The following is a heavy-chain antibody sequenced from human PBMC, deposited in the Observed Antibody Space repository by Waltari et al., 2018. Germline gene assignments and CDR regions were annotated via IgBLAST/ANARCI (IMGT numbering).Heavy chain of an antibody. CDR2: IYTSGST. D-gene: IGHD3-22*01. Sequence: QVQLQESGPGLVKPSQTLSLTCTVSGGSISSGSYYWSWIRQPAGKGLEWIGRIYTSGSTNYNPSLTSRVTISVDTSKNQFSLKLSSVTAADTAVYYCARGRYDSSGYYDFDYWGQGTLVTVSS. J-gene: IGHJ4*02. CDR1: GGSISSGSYY. CDR3: ARGRYDSSGYYDFDY. V-gene: IGHV4-61*02.